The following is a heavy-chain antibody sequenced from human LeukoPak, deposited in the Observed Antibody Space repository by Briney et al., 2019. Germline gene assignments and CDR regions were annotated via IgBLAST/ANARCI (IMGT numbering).Heavy chain of an antibody. J-gene: IGHJ4*02. CDR3: ARRGGYVWGSYRYLSLYYFDY. CDR2: INHSGST. CDR1: GGSFSGHY. Sequence: SETQSLTCAVYGGSFSGHYWSWSRQPPGKGLEWIGEINHSGSTNYNPSLKSRVTISVDTSKNQFSLKLSSVTAADTAVYYCARRGGYVWGSYRYLSLYYFDYWGQGTLVTASS. V-gene: IGHV4-34*01. D-gene: IGHD3-16*02.